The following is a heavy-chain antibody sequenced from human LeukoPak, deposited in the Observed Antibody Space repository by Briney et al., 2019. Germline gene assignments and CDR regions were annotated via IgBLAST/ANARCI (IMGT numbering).Heavy chain of an antibody. J-gene: IGHJ3*02. CDR1: GFTFSSYA. V-gene: IGHV3-30*01. Sequence: GGSLRLSCAASGFTFSSYAMHWVRQAPGKGLEWVAVISYDGSNKYYADSVKGRFTISRDNSKNTLYLQMNSLRAEDTAVYYCARPYSSSWPDAFDIWGQGTMVTVSS. D-gene: IGHD6-13*01. CDR3: ARPYSSSWPDAFDI. CDR2: ISYDGSNK.